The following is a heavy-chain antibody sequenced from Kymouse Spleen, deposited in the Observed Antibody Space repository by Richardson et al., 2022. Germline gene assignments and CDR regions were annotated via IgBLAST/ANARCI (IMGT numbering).Heavy chain of an antibody. D-gene: IGHD2-2*02. V-gene: IGHV3-33*01. Sequence: QVQLVESGGGVVQPGRSLRLSCAASGFTFSSYGMHWVRQAPGKGLEWVAVIWYDGSNKYYADSVKGRFTISRDNSKNTLYLQMNSLRAEDTAVYYCARDRYCSSTSCSSIAARPDAFDIWGQGTMVTVSS. CDR3: ARDRYCSSTSCSSIAARPDAFDI. CDR1: GFTFSSYG. J-gene: IGHJ3*02. CDR2: IWYDGSNK.